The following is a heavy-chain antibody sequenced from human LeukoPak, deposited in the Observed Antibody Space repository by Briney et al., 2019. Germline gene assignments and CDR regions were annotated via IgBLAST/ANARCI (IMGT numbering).Heavy chain of an antibody. CDR3: ARVVGIAAAGPGGFDP. Sequence: GGSLRLSCAASGFTFSNYAMSWVRQAPGKGLEWVSKISGSGGTTNYADSVKGRFTISRDNAKNSLYLQMNSLRAEDTAVYYCARVVGIAAAGPGGFDPWGQGILVTVSS. CDR1: GFTFSNYA. D-gene: IGHD6-13*01. V-gene: IGHV3-23*01. J-gene: IGHJ5*02. CDR2: ISGSGGTT.